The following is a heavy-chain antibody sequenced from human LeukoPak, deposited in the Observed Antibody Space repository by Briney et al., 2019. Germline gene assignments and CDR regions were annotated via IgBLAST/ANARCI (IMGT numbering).Heavy chain of an antibody. Sequence: PGESLKISCKASGYSFTSYWIGWVRQMPGKGLEWMGIIYPGDSDTRYSPSFQGQVTISADKSISTAYLQWSSLKASDTAMYYCARRTYYYDSSGYYGGHDFDYWGQGTLVTVSS. CDR2: IYPGDSDT. CDR1: GYSFTSYW. V-gene: IGHV5-51*01. CDR3: ARRTYYYDSSGYYGGHDFDY. J-gene: IGHJ4*02. D-gene: IGHD3-22*01.